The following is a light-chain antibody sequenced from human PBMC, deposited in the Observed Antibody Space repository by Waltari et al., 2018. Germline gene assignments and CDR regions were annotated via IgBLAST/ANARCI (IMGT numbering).Light chain of an antibody. CDR1: SSDIGGYDY. CDR3: SSYRTVNTYI. V-gene: IGLV2-14*03. J-gene: IGLJ2*01. Sequence: QSPLTQPASVSGSPGQSITISCPGTSSDIGGYDYVSWYQQHPGKAPKLMIYDVNRRPSGVSNRFSGSKSGNTASLTISGLQAEDEADYYCSSYRTVNTYIFGGGTQLTVL. CDR2: DVN.